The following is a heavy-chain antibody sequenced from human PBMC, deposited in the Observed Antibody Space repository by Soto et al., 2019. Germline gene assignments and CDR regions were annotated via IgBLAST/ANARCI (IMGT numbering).Heavy chain of an antibody. Sequence: QVQLVQSGAEVKKPGSSVKVSCKASGGTFSSYTISWVRQAPGQGLEWMGRIIPILGIANYAQKFQGRVTITADKSTSPADMELRSLRSEDTAGYSCARGPATRWLQSSWGQGTLVTVSS. V-gene: IGHV1-69*02. J-gene: IGHJ4*02. CDR1: GGTFSSYT. D-gene: IGHD5-12*01. CDR3: ARGPATRWLQSS. CDR2: IIPILGIA.